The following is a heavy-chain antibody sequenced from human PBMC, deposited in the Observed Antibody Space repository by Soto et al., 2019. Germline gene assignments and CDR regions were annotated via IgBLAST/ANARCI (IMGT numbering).Heavy chain of an antibody. Sequence: GGSLRLSCAASGFSFTSYTMNWVRQTPGKGLEWVASISAGGRSIYYADSLKGRSTVSRDNAKSSLYLQMNSLRAEDTAIYFCARSTPGNPFDIWGQGTMVTVSS. D-gene: IGHD3-10*01. V-gene: IGHV3-21*06. CDR1: GFSFTSYT. J-gene: IGHJ3*02. CDR2: ISAGGRSI. CDR3: ARSTPGNPFDI.